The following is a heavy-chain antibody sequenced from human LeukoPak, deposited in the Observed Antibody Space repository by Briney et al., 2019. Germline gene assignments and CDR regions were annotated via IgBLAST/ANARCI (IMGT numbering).Heavy chain of an antibody. D-gene: IGHD3-3*01. V-gene: IGHV3-64*01. J-gene: IGHJ4*02. CDR1: GFTFSSYA. CDR2: ISSNGGST. Sequence: PGGSLRLSCAASGFTFSSYAMHWVRQAPGEGLEYVSAISSNGGSTYYANSVKVRFTISRDNSKNTLYLQMGSLRAEDMAVYYCARHGHYDFWSGYSLDYWGQGTLVTVSS. CDR3: ARHGHYDFWSGYSLDY.